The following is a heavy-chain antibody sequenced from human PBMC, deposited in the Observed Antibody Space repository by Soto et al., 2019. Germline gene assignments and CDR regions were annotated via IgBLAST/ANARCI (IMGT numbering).Heavy chain of an antibody. D-gene: IGHD3-10*01. J-gene: IGHJ4*02. CDR3: ARSRPVFGEYIEFDY. CDR2: IYPGDSDT. V-gene: IGHV5-51*01. Sequence: PGESLKISCKGSGYSFTSYWIGWVRQMPGKGLEWMGIIYPGDSDTRYSPSFQGQVTISADKSISTAYLQWSSLKAPDTAMYYCARSRPVFGEYIEFDYWGQGTLVTVSS. CDR1: GYSFTSYW.